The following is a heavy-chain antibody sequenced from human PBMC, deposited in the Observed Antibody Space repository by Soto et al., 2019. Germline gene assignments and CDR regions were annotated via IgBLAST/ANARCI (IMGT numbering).Heavy chain of an antibody. V-gene: IGHV1-2*04. CDR1: GYTFTGYY. D-gene: IGHD6-13*01. J-gene: IGHJ4*02. CDR2: INPNSGGT. CDR3: ARGGAAAGPTRSFDY. Sequence: QVQLVQSGAEVKKPGASVKVSCKASGYTFTGYYMHWVRQAPGQGLEWMGWINPNSGGTNYAQKFQGWVTMTRDTSISTAYMELSRLRSDDTAVYYCARGGAAAGPTRSFDYWGQGTLVTVSS.